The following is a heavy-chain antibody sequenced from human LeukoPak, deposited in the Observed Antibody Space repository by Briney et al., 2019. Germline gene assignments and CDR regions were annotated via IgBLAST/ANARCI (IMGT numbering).Heavy chain of an antibody. D-gene: IGHD6-19*01. CDR2: ISGSGGST. V-gene: IGHV3-23*01. J-gene: IGHJ1*01. CDR1: GFTFSSYA. CDR3: AKDPIIAVAVHAEYFQH. Sequence: GGSLRLSCAASGFTFSSYAMSWARQAPGKGLEWVSAISGSGGSTYYADSVKGRFTISRDNSKSTLYLQMNSLRAEDTAVYYCAKDPIIAVAVHAEYFQHWGQGTLVTVSS.